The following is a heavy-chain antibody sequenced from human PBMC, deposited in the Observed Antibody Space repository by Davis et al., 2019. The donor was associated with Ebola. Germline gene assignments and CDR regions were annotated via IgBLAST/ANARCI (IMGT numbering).Heavy chain of an antibody. D-gene: IGHD6-19*01. J-gene: IGHJ4*02. CDR2: IYHSGST. V-gene: IGHV4-30-2*01. CDR3: ARVNGGQWFDY. Sequence: PSETLSLTCAVSGGSISSGGYSWSWIRQPPGKGLEWIGYIYHSGSTYYNSSLKSRVTISVDTSKNQFSLKLNSVTAADTAVYYCARVNGGQWFDYWGQGTLVTVSS. CDR1: GGSISSGGYS.